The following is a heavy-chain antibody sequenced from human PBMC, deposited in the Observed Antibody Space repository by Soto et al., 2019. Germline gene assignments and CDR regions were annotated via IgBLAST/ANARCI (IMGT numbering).Heavy chain of an antibody. Sequence: QVQLQESGPGLVKPSQTLSLTCTVSGGSISSGGYYWSWIRQHPGKGLEWIGYIYYSGSTYYNPSLKSRVTISVDTSKNQFSLKLSSVTAADTAVYYCARVDGQLRFLEWFFDYWGQGTLVTVSS. CDR2: IYYSGST. CDR3: ARVDGQLRFLEWFFDY. CDR1: GGSISSGGYY. V-gene: IGHV4-31*03. J-gene: IGHJ4*02. D-gene: IGHD3-3*01.